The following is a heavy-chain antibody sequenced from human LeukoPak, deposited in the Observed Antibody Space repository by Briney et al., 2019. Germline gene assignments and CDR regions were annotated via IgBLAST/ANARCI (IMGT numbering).Heavy chain of an antibody. D-gene: IGHD3-16*01. V-gene: IGHV3-74*01. CDR3: ARVRGGN. Sequence: GGSLRLSCAASGFTFSDFWMSWVRQAPGKGLVWISNINEYGTTAYADSVKGRFTISRDNAKNILYLQMNSLRAEDTAVYYCARVRGGNWGRGTLVTVSS. CDR2: INEYGTT. CDR1: GFTFSDFW. J-gene: IGHJ4*02.